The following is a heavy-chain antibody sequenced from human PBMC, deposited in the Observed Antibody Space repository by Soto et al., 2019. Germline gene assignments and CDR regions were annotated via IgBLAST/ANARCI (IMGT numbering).Heavy chain of an antibody. J-gene: IGHJ3*02. Sequence: GSGPTLVNPTQTLTLTCTFSGFSLSTSEMCVSWIRQPPGKPLEWLARIEWDDDKYYSTSLKTRLTISKDTSKNQVVLTMTNMDPVDTATYYCARSKEIYCSSTSGYSGVHGAFDIWGQGTMVPVSS. D-gene: IGHD2-2*01. CDR1: GFSLSTSEMC. CDR3: ARSKEIYCSSTSGYSGVHGAFDI. CDR2: IEWDDDK. V-gene: IGHV2-70*11.